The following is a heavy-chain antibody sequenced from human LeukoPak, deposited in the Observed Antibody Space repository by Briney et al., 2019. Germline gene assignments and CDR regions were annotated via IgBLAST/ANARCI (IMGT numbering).Heavy chain of an antibody. CDR3: AKGQDRMSGADY. CDR2: ISGSGGST. J-gene: IGHJ4*02. CDR1: GFTFSSYA. Sequence: GGSLRLSCASSGFTFSSYAMSWVRQAPGKGLEWVSAISGSGGSTYYADSVKDRFTISRDNSKNTLYMQMNSLRAEDTAVYSCAKGQDRMSGADYWGQGTLVTVSS. D-gene: IGHD1-14*01. V-gene: IGHV3-23*01.